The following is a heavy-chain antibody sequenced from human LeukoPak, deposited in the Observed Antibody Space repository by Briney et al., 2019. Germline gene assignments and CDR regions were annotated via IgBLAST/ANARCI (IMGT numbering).Heavy chain of an antibody. CDR2: IIPMFGTT. Sequence: GASVKVSCKASGGTFSTNAISWVRQAPGQGLEWMGGIIPMFGTTNYAQKFQGRVTMTADESTSTAYMELSSLSSEDTAVYHCVRGLHTSMVTAFDYWGQGTLATVSS. J-gene: IGHJ4*02. D-gene: IGHD5-18*01. CDR3: VRGLHTSMVTAFDY. CDR1: GGTFSTNA. V-gene: IGHV1-69*13.